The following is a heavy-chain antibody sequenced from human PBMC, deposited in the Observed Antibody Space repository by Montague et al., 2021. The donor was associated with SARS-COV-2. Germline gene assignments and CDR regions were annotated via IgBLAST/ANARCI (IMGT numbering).Heavy chain of an antibody. Sequence: SLRLSCAASGFSFDDYAMHWVRQAPGKSLEWVSGISWNSGSLGYADSGKGRFTISRDNAKNSLYLQMNSLRAEDTALYYCAKDGVIAEYFQHWGQGTLVTVSS. CDR2: ISWNSGSL. CDR1: GFSFDDYA. CDR3: AKDGVIAEYFQH. V-gene: IGHV3-9*01. J-gene: IGHJ1*01.